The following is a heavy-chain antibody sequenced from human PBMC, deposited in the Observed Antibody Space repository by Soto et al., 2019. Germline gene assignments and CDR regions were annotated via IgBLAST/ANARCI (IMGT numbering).Heavy chain of an antibody. Sequence: SETLSLTCTVSGDSISTFYWGWMRQSPGKELEWIGYVYYTGSTNYNPSLKSRVTISVDRSKNQFSLKLTSANAADTAVYYCARGRTVRNYADESSDYFYFCDYWGQGTKVTVSS. V-gene: IGHV4-59*01. CDR2: VYYTGST. J-gene: IGHJ4*02. CDR3: ARGRTVRNYADESSDYFYFCDY. CDR1: GDSISTFY. D-gene: IGHD3-22*01.